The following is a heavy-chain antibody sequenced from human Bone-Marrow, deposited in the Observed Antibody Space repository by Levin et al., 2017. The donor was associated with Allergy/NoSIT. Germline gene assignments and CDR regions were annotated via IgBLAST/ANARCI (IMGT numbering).Heavy chain of an antibody. Sequence: ASVKVSCKASGYTFTSYAMHWVRQAPGQRLEWMGWINAGNGNTKYSQKFQGRVTITRDTSASTAYMELSSLRSEDTAVYYCAREKGLGYCSSTSCYASGEVHGMDVWGQGTTVTVSS. D-gene: IGHD2-2*01. V-gene: IGHV1-3*01. CDR3: AREKGLGYCSSTSCYASGEVHGMDV. CDR2: INAGNGNT. J-gene: IGHJ6*02. CDR1: GYTFTSYA.